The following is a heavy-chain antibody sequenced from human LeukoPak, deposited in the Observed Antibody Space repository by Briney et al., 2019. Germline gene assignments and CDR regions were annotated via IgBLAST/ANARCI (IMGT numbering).Heavy chain of an antibody. Sequence: ASVKVSCKASGYTFTSYGISWVRQAPGQGLEWMGWISAYNGNTNYAQKLQGRATMTTDTSTSTAYMELRSLRSDDTAVYYCARDKGSGDCYSCPTSYNWFDPWGQGTLVTVSS. V-gene: IGHV1-18*01. CDR2: ISAYNGNT. D-gene: IGHD2-21*02. CDR3: ARDKGSGDCYSCPTSYNWFDP. J-gene: IGHJ5*02. CDR1: GYTFTSYG.